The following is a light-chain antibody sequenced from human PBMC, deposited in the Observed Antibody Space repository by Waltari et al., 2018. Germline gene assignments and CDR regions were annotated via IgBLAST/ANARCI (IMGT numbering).Light chain of an antibody. CDR3: HYSGPSMWT. CDR1: ETLHNAY. CDR2: GTS. V-gene: IGKV3-20*01. Sequence: EIVLTQSPGTLSLTPGERVTPSCRASETLHNAYLAWYQQTPGQAPRPLLFGTSTRATGIPARFSGSGSATDFTLTISRLEPEDFALYHCHYSGPSMWTFGQGTRVEIK. J-gene: IGKJ1*01.